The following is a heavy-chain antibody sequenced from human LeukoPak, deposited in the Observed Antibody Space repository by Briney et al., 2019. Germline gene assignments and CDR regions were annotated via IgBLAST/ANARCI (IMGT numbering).Heavy chain of an antibody. CDR3: ARDRRYDILTGSGYYYMDV. J-gene: IGHJ6*03. D-gene: IGHD3-9*01. CDR1: GYTFTGYY. CDR2: INPNSGGT. V-gene: IGHV1-2*02. Sequence: ASVKVSCKASGYTFTGYYMHWVRQDAGPGHEWMGWINPNSGGTNYAQKFQGRVTMTRDTSISTAYMELSRLRSDDTAVYYCARDRRYDILTGSGYYYMDVWGKGTTVTVSS.